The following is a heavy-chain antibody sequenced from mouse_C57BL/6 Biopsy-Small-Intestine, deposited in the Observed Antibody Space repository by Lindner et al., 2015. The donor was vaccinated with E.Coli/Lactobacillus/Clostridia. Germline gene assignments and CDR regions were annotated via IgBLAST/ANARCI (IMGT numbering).Heavy chain of an antibody. D-gene: IGHD1-1*01. CDR3: AREDYYGSSWFAY. CDR1: GFTFSSYA. CDR2: ISDGGSYT. Sequence: VQLQESGGGLVKPGGSLKLSCAASGFTFSSYAMSWVRQTPEKRLEWVATISDGGSYTYYPDNVKGRFTISRDSAKNNLYLQMSHLKSEDTAMYYCAREDYYGSSWFAYWGQGTLVTVSA. V-gene: IGHV5-4*01. J-gene: IGHJ3*01.